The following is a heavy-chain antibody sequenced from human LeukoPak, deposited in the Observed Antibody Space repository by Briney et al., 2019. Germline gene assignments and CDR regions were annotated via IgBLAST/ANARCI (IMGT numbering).Heavy chain of an antibody. CDR3: SRDRGGGDIYFDY. CDR1: GFTFSSYG. J-gene: IGHJ4*02. Sequence: RPGGSLRLSCAASGFTFSSYGMNWVRQAPGKGPEWISYISRSGATIYYAGSVKGRFTISRDNAKNSLYLQMSSLGAEDTAIYYCSRDRGGGDIYFDYWGQGTLVTVSS. D-gene: IGHD2-21*02. V-gene: IGHV3-48*03. CDR2: ISRSGATI.